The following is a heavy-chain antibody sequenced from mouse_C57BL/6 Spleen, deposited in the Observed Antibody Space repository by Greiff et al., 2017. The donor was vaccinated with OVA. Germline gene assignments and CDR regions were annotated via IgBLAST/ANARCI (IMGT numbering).Heavy chain of an antibody. CDR2: INPSTGGT. Sequence: EVKLMESGPELVKPGASVKISCKASGYSFTGYYMNWVKQSPEKSLEWIGEINPSTGGTTYNQKFKAKATLTVDKSSSTAYMQLKSLTSEDSAVYYCASRGGFRPFDYWGQGTTLTVSS. CDR1: GYSFTGYY. V-gene: IGHV1-42*01. J-gene: IGHJ2*01. D-gene: IGHD3-1*01. CDR3: ASRGGFRPFDY.